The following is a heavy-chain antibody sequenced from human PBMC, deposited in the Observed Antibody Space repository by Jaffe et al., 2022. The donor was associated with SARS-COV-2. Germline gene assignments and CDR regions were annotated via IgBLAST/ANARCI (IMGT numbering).Heavy chain of an antibody. V-gene: IGHV3-15*01. D-gene: IGHD2-21*02. Sequence: EVQLVESGGGLVKPGGSLRLSCAASGFTFSNAWMSWVRQAPGKGLEWVGRIKSKTDGGTTDYAAPVKGRFTISRDDSKNTLYLQMNSLKTEDTAVYYCTTETVGTYYFDYWGQGTLVTVSS. CDR3: TTETVGTYYFDY. J-gene: IGHJ4*02. CDR1: GFTFSNAW. CDR2: IKSKTDGGTT.